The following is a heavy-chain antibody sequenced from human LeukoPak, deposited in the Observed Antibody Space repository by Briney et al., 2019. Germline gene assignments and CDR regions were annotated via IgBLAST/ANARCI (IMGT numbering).Heavy chain of an antibody. CDR3: AKDARSGYYIHFDY. D-gene: IGHD3-3*01. CDR1: GFTVSNNY. J-gene: IGHJ4*02. V-gene: IGHV3-23*01. CDR2: ISGSGGST. Sequence: GGSLTLSCAASGFTVSNNYMSWVRQAPGKGLEWVSAISGSGGSTYYADSVKGRFTISRDNSKNTLYLQMNSLRAEDTAVYYCAKDARSGYYIHFDYWGQGTLVTVSS.